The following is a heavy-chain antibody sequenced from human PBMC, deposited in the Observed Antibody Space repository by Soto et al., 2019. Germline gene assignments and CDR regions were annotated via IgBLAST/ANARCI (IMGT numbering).Heavy chain of an antibody. Sequence: QVQLQQWGAGLLKPSETLSLTCDVYGGSLSPYYWSRIRQTPGKGLEWIAEINHSGSTNYNPSLASRVTISIDTSNNQFSLKLRSVTAADTAVYYCARWYYDFWSGFFTHYFDPWGQGTQVTVSS. J-gene: IGHJ5*02. V-gene: IGHV4-34*01. CDR1: GGSLSPYY. CDR3: ARWYYDFWSGFFTHYFDP. CDR2: INHSGST. D-gene: IGHD3-3*01.